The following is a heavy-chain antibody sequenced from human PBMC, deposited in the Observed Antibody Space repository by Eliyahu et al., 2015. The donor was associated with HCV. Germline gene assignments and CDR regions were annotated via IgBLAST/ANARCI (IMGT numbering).Heavy chain of an antibody. V-gene: IGHV3-30*18. CDR3: AKDEGSRSWYSGAFDY. CDR2: ISYDGSNK. J-gene: IGHJ4*02. D-gene: IGHD6-13*01. CDR1: GFTFSSYG. Sequence: QVQLVESGGGVVQPGRSLRLSCAASGFTFSSYGMHWVRQAPGKGLEWVAVISYDGSNKYYADSVKGRFTISRDNSKNTLYLQMNSLRAEDTAVYYCAKDEGSRSWYSGAFDYWGQGTLVTVSS.